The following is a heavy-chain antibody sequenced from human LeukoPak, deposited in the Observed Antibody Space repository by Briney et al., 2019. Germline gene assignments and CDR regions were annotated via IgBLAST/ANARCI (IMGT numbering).Heavy chain of an antibody. V-gene: IGHV1-46*01. J-gene: IGHJ6*03. Sequence: VASVKVSCKASGYTFTSYYMHWVRQAPGQGLEWMGIINPSGGSTSYAQKFQGRVTMTRDTSTSTAYMELRSLRSDDTAVFYCAKSIAARGYYYYYMDVWGKGTTVTVSS. CDR1: GYTFTSYY. CDR2: INPSGGST. CDR3: AKSIAARGYYYYYMDV. D-gene: IGHD6-6*01.